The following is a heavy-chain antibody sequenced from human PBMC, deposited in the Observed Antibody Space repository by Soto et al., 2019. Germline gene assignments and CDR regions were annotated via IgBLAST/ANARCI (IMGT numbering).Heavy chain of an antibody. V-gene: IGHV4-34*01. J-gene: IGHJ6*02. CDR3: ARRGVVAITMVRVVHYVMDV. Sequence: SETLSLTCAVYGGSFSGYYWSWIRQPPGKGQKWIGEINHSGSTNYNPSLKSRVTISLVTSQNQFSLKLSYVTAAYRAVYYCARRGVVAITMVRVVHYVMDVWGQGTTVLVSS. CDR1: GGSFSGYY. D-gene: IGHD3-10*01. CDR2: INHSGST.